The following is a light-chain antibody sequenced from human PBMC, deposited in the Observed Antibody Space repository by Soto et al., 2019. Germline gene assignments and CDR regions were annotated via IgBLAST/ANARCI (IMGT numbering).Light chain of an antibody. CDR3: QQYPSHPLT. Sequence: DIQMTQSPSTLSAAVGDRVTITCRASESISSWLAWYQQKPGKAPSLLIYKASSLEVEVPSRFSGSGSGTEFTLAISSLHPDDIATYYCQQYPSHPLTFGGGTKIEIK. J-gene: IGKJ4*01. CDR2: KAS. CDR1: ESISSW. V-gene: IGKV1-5*03.